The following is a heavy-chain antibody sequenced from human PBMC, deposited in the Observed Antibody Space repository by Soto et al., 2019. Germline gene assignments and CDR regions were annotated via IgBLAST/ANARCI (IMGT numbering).Heavy chain of an antibody. CDR3: TRDPRLADF. V-gene: IGHV3-11*01. J-gene: IGHJ4*02. CDR1: GFTFSDHY. Sequence: GGSLRLSCAASGFTFSDHYMTWIRQAPGKGLERISYIDGSGNIINYADSVKGRFTISRDNAKNSLYLQMNSLRDEDTAVYYCTRDPRLADFLGQGTLVTVS. CDR2: IDGSGNII.